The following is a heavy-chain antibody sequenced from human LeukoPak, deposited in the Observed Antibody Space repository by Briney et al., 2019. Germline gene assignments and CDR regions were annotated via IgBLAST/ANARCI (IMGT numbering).Heavy chain of an antibody. J-gene: IGHJ4*02. CDR3: AKPSVRYSSSWYWYFDY. CDR2: ITGSGGST. Sequence: GGSLRLSCAASGFAFSSDAMSWVRQAPGKGLEWGSAITGSGGSTYYADSVKGRFTISGDHSKNTLYLQMSSLRAEDTAVYYCAKPSVRYSSSWYWYFDYWGQGTLVTVSS. V-gene: IGHV3-23*01. D-gene: IGHD6-13*01. CDR1: GFAFSSDA.